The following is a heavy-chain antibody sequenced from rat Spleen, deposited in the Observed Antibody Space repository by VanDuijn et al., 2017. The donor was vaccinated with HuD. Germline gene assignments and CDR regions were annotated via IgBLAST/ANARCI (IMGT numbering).Heavy chain of an antibody. D-gene: IGHD3-7*01. CDR1: GFSLTSFS. J-gene: IGHJ2*01. CDR2: MWSDGDT. V-gene: IGHV2-32*01. CDR3: ARDGSGDDFDY. Sequence: QVQLKESGPGLVQPSETLSLTCTVSGFSLTSFSVSWVRQSSGRGPEWMGRMWSDGDTTYNSTLKSRLSISRDTSKSQVFLKMNSLQTEDTATYYCARDGSGDDFDYWGQGVMVTVSS.